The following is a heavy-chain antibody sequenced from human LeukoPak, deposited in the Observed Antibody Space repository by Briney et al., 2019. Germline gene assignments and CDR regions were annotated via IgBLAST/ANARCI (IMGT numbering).Heavy chain of an antibody. D-gene: IGHD3-10*01. J-gene: IGHJ6*03. Sequence: GGSLRLSCAASGFTFDDYAMHWVRQAPGKGLEWVSGISWNSGSIGYADSVKGRFTISRDNAKNSLYLQMNSLRAEDTAVYYCARDYGYGSGTYYNGNYYYFYMDVWGKGTTVTVSS. CDR1: GFTFDDYA. CDR3: ARDYGYGSGTYYNGNYYYFYMDV. CDR2: ISWNSGSI. V-gene: IGHV3-9*01.